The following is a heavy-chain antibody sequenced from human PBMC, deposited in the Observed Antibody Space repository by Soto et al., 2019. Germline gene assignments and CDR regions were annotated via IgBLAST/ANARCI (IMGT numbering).Heavy chain of an antibody. CDR2: ISGSGGST. D-gene: IGHD3-9*01. V-gene: IGHV3-23*01. J-gene: IGHJ4*02. Sequence: GGSLRLSCAASGFTFSSYAMSWVRQAPGKGLEWVSAISGSGGSTYYADSVKGRFTISRDNSKNTLYLQMNSLRAEDTAVYHCAKDLRYFDWLPRYVDYWGQGTLVTVSS. CDR1: GFTFSSYA. CDR3: AKDLRYFDWLPRYVDY.